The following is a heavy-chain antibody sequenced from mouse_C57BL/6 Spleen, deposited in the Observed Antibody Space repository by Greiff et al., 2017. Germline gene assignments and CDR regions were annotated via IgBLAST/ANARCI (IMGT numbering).Heavy chain of an antibody. CDR2: IHPNSGST. J-gene: IGHJ4*01. CDR3: ARGYYYAMDY. V-gene: IGHV1-64*01. Sequence: QVQLQQPGAELVKPGASVKLSCKASGYTFTSYWMHWVKQRPGQGLEWIGMIHPNSGSTNYNEKFKSKATLTVDKSSSTSSMQISSLTSEDSAVYYCARGYYYAMDYWGQGTSVTVSS. CDR1: GYTFTSYW.